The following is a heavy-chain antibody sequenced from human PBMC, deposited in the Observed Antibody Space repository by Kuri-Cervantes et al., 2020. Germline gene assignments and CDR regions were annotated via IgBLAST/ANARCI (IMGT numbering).Heavy chain of an antibody. CDR1: GYTFTGYY. D-gene: IGHD5-12*01. V-gene: IGHV1-2*02. J-gene: IGHJ4*02. CDR2: INPNSGGT. CDR3: ASSWGGGYSGYDGHFDY. Sequence: ASVKVSCKASGYTFTGYYMHWVRQAPGQGLEWMGWINPNSGGTNYAQKFQGRVTMTRDTSISTAYMELSRLRSDDTSVYYCASSWGGGYSGYDGHFDYWGQGTLVTVSS.